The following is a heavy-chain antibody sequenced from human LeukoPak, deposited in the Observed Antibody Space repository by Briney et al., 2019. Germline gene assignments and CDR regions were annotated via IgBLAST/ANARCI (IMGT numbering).Heavy chain of an antibody. D-gene: IGHD3-22*01. V-gene: IGHV3-21*01. CDR1: GFTFSSYS. CDR3: ARDARDSSVYYDWFDP. J-gene: IGHJ5*02. CDR2: ISSISSYI. Sequence: GGSLTLLCGAWGFTFSSYSMNWVPQSRGKGLEWVSSISSISSYIYYADSAKGRFTISRDNVKNSLYMQMNSLRAEDTAVYYCARDARDSSVYYDWFDPWGQGTLVTVSS.